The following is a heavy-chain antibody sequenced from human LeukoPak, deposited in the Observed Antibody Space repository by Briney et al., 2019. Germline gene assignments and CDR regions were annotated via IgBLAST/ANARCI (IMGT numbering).Heavy chain of an antibody. Sequence: SETLSLTCAVSGYSISSGYYWGWIRQPPEKGLEWIGSIYHSGSTYYNPSLKSRVTISVDTSKNQFSLKLSSVTAADTAVYYCARVELWFDGNWFDPWGQGTLVTVSS. V-gene: IGHV4-38-2*01. CDR3: ARVELWFDGNWFDP. CDR2: IYHSGST. CDR1: GYSISSGYY. D-gene: IGHD3-10*01. J-gene: IGHJ5*02.